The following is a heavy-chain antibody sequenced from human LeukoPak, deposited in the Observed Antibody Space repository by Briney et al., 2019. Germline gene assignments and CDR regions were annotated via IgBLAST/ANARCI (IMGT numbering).Heavy chain of an antibody. CDR3: ARVSSRAFDV. J-gene: IGHJ3*01. V-gene: IGHV6-1*01. CDR2: TYYRSKWGD. Sequence: SQTLSLTCAISGDSVSGYDATWNWLRQSPSRGLEWLGRTYYRSKWGDDYAVSVKSRITINPDTSKNQFSLHLNSVTPEDTAVHYCARVSSRAFDVWGQGTVVTVSP. D-gene: IGHD6-6*01. CDR1: GDSVSGYDAT.